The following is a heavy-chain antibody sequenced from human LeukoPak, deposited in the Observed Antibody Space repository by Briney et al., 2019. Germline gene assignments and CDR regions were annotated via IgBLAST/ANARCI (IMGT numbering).Heavy chain of an antibody. V-gene: IGHV1-69*05. CDR2: IIPIFGTA. CDR1: GGTFSSYA. Sequence: ASVKVSCKASGGTFSSYAISWVRQAPGQGLEWMGGIIPIFGTANYAQKFQGRVTITTDESTSTAYMELSSLRSEDTAVYYCARVTYSYRRENPGDWFDPWGQGTLVTVSS. J-gene: IGHJ5*02. CDR3: ARVTYSYRRENPGDWFDP. D-gene: IGHD5-18*01.